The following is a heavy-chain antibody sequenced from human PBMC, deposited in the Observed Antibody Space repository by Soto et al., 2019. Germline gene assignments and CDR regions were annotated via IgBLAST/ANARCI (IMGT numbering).Heavy chain of an antibody. V-gene: IGHV5-10-1*01. D-gene: IGHD3-22*01. Sequence: PGESLKISCKGSGYSFTSYWISWVRQMPGKGLEWMGRIDPSDSYTNYSPSFQGHVTISADKSISTAYLRWSSLKASDTAMYYCARRHYYDSSGYPGDAFDIWGQGTMVTVSS. CDR1: GYSFTSYW. CDR2: IDPSDSYT. CDR3: ARRHYYDSSGYPGDAFDI. J-gene: IGHJ3*02.